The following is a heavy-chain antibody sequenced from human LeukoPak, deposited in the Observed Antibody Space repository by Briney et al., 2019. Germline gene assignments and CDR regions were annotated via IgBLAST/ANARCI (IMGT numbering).Heavy chain of an antibody. D-gene: IGHD6-19*01. V-gene: IGHV4-59*08. CDR3: ARQPQYSSGWYLGDYFDY. J-gene: IGHJ4*02. CDR1: GGSISSYY. Sequence: SETLSLTCTVSGGSISSYYWSWIRQPPGKGLEWIGYIYYSGSTNYNPSLKSRVTISIDTSKNQFSLRLSSVTAADTAVYYCARQPQYSSGWYLGDYFDYWGQGTLVTVSS. CDR2: IYYSGST.